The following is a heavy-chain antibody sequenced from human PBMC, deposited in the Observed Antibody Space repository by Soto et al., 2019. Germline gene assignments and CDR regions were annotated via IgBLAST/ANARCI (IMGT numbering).Heavy chain of an antibody. Sequence: SETLSLPCSVSGDSVSSGSYFWTWVRQSPGKGLEWIGYIYYSGSTNYNPSLKSRVTMSVDTAKNQFSLNLSSVTAADTAVYYCARGQRLNYGPSHMDVWGQGTTVPVSS. J-gene: IGHJ6*02. CDR1: GDSVSSGSYF. CDR2: IYYSGST. V-gene: IGHV4-61*01. CDR3: ARGQRLNYGPSHMDV. D-gene: IGHD4-17*01.